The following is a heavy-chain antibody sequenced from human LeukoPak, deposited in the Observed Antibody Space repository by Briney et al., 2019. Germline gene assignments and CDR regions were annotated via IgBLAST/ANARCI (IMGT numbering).Heavy chain of an antibody. D-gene: IGHD3-10*01. CDR1: GGTFSSYA. Sequence: SVKVSCKASGGTFSSYAISWVRQAPGQGLEWMGRIIPILGIANYAQKFQGRVTITADKSTSTAYMELSSLRSEDTAVYYCARGGTLGGSGIDYWGQGTLVTVSS. J-gene: IGHJ4*02. CDR3: ARGGTLGGSGIDY. CDR2: IIPILGIA. V-gene: IGHV1-69*04.